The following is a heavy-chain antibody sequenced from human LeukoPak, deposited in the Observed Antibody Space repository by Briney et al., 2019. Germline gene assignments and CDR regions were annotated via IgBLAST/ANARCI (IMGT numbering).Heavy chain of an antibody. V-gene: IGHV3-23*01. CDR1: GDIFSTFA. CDR3: ARADGTGGPYDY. D-gene: IGHD3/OR15-3a*01. CDR2: ISTISST. J-gene: IGHJ4*02. Sequence: GGSLRLSCAASGDIFSTFAMSWVRQAPGRGLEWVSGISTISSTFYADSVKGRFTISRDNSKNTLYLQMNSLRAEDTAVYYCARADGTGGPYDYWGQGTLVTVSS.